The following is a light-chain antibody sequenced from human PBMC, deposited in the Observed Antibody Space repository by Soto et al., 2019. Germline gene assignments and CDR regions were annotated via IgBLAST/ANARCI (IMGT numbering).Light chain of an antibody. CDR2: GAS. J-gene: IGKJ2*01. V-gene: IGKV3-20*01. CDR3: QLYGTSPPVYT. Sequence: EIVLTQSPGTLSLSPGERATLSCRTSQSVSSTYLAWYQQKRGQAPRLLIYGASSRATGIPDRFSGSGSGTDFTLTISRLEPEDFAVYYCQLYGTSPPVYTFGQGTRLEIK. CDR1: QSVSSTY.